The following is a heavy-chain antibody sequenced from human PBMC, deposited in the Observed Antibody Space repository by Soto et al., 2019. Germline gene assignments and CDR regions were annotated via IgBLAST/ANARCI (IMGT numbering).Heavy chain of an antibody. CDR1: GYSFITDC. V-gene: IGHV5-51*01. D-gene: IGHD4-17*01. CDR2: IYGGDSET. J-gene: IGHJ4*02. Sequence: GESLKISCDGSGYSFITDCIGLVRQMPGKGLEWMGIIYGGDSETRSSPSFQGQVTLSADKSVSTAYLQWSSLKASDTALYYCARRAYGGNAHFDYWGQGTLVTVS. CDR3: ARRAYGGNAHFDY.